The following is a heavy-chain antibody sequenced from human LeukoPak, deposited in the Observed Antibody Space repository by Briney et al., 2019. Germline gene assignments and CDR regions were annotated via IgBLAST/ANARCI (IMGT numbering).Heavy chain of an antibody. V-gene: IGHV3-30-3*01. Sequence: GGSLRLSCAASGFTFSSYAMHWVRQAPGKGLEWVAVISYDGSNKYYADSVKGRFTISRDNSKNTLYLQMNSLRAEDTAVYYCAISPDFGSGYHLDYWGQGTLVTVSS. J-gene: IGHJ4*02. CDR2: ISYDGSNK. D-gene: IGHD3-3*01. CDR3: AISPDFGSGYHLDY. CDR1: GFTFSSYA.